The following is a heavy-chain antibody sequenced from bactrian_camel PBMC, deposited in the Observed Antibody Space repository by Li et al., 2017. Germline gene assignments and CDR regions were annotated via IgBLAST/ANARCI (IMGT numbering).Heavy chain of an antibody. V-gene: IGHV3S63*01. Sequence: QVQLVESGGGSVQPGGSLTLSCAVSGNGDGSGYWCTGWFRQAPGQEREADAAIYSGDGSAIYTDSATCRFTISQDNASKTVVLQMNSLKPEDTAMYHCAVYDAYAGRCSFREDVYDYWGRGTQVTVS. J-gene: IGHJ4*01. D-gene: IGHD4*01. CDR3: AVYDAYAGRCSFREDVYDY. CDR2: IYSGDGSA. CDR1: GNGDGSGYWC.